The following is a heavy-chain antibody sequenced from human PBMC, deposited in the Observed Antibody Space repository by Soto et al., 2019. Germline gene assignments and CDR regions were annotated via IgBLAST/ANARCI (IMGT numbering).Heavy chain of an antibody. CDR3: ARSRRVYDSSGRLIDY. V-gene: IGHV4-4*02. CDR1: GGSISSSNG. CDR2: IYHSGST. J-gene: IGHJ4*02. Sequence: PSETLSLTCAVSGGSISSSNGWSWVRQPPGKGLEWIGGIYHSGSTNYNPSLKSRVTISVDKSKNQFSLKLSSVTAADTAVYYCARSRRVYDSSGRLIDYWGQGTLVTVSS. D-gene: IGHD3-22*01.